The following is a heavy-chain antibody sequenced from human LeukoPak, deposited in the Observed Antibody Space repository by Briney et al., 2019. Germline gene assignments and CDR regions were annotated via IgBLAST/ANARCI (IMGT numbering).Heavy chain of an antibody. CDR1: GFSLSTSGMC. CDR2: IDWDDDK. CDR3: AHSPHPRVCSGCIDI. D-gene: IGHD6-19*01. V-gene: IGHV2-70*12. J-gene: IGHJ3*02. Sequence: SGPTLVNPTQTLTLTCTFSGFSLSTSGMCVSWIRQPPGKALEWLARIDWDDDKYYSTSLKTRLTISKDTSKNQVVLTMTNMDPVDTATYYCAHSPHPRVCSGCIDIWGQGTMVTVSS.